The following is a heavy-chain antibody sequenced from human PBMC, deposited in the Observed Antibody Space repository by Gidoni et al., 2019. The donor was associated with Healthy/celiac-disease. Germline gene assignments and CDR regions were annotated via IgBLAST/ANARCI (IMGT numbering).Heavy chain of an antibody. Sequence: QVQLQQWGAGLLKPSETLSLTCAVYGGSFSGYYWSWIRQPPGKGLEWIGEINHSGSTNYNPSLKSRVTISVDTSKNQFSLKLSSVTAADTAVYYCARGGPYYDILTGYAYYFDYWGQGTLVTVSS. CDR3: ARGGPYYDILTGYAYYFDY. V-gene: IGHV4-34*01. J-gene: IGHJ4*02. CDR2: INHSGST. D-gene: IGHD3-9*01. CDR1: GGSFSGYY.